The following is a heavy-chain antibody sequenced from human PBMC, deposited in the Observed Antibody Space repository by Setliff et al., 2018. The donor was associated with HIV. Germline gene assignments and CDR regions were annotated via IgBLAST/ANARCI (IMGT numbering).Heavy chain of an antibody. Sequence: ASVKVFCKASGFTLTFYYMHWVRQAPGQGLEWMGMIKPNDGASTHAQKFQGRVAITADESTSTAYKELSSLRSEDTAVYYCARIVRPSYYYYYYMDVWGKGTTVTVSS. J-gene: IGHJ6*03. CDR2: IKPNDGAS. CDR3: ARIVRPSYYYYYYMDV. V-gene: IGHV1-46*01. CDR1: GFTLTFYY. D-gene: IGHD3-10*02.